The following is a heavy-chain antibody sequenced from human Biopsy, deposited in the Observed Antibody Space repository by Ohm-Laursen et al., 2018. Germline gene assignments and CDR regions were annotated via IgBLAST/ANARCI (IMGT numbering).Heavy chain of an antibody. CDR2: INCKTGAT. CDR1: SYTFTDHN. D-gene: IGHD2-8*01. V-gene: IGHV1-2*02. CDR3: ARDPLNGHKHFDY. J-gene: IGHJ4*02. Sequence: SSVKVSCNASSYTFTDHNIHWMRQAPGQGLEWLGYINCKTGATNYAQKFQGTVTMTRDTSISTAYLALGSLRSADTAIYYCARDPLNGHKHFDYWGQGSLVTVSS.